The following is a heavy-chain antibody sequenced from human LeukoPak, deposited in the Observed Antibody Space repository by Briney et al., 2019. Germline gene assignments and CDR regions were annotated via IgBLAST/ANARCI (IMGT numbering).Heavy chain of an antibody. Sequence: GGSLRLSCAASGFTFSSYTMHWIRQAPGKGLEWVSSISGSNSYIFYADSVKGRFTVSRDNAKDSLYLQMNSLRAEDTAVYYCARALTTLTYEGYWGQGTLITVSS. CDR2: ISGSNSYI. CDR3: ARALTTLTYEGY. D-gene: IGHD1-1*01. V-gene: IGHV3-21*01. J-gene: IGHJ4*02. CDR1: GFTFSSYT.